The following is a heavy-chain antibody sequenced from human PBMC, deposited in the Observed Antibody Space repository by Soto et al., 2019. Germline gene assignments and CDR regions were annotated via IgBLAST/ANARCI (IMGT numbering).Heavy chain of an antibody. J-gene: IGHJ6*02. CDR3: ARYSPYCSGGSCYMMAYYYGMDV. CDR2: ISSSSSTI. CDR1: GFTFSSYS. Sequence: EVQLVESGGGLVQPGGSLRLSCAASGFTFSSYSMNWVRQAPGKGLERVSYISSSSSTIYYADSVKGRFTISRDNAKNSLYLQMNSLRDEDTAVYYCARYSPYCSGGSCYMMAYYYGMDVWGQGTTVTVSS. D-gene: IGHD2-15*01. V-gene: IGHV3-48*02.